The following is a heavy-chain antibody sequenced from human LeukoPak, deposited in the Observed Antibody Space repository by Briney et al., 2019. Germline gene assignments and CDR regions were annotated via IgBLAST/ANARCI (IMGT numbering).Heavy chain of an antibody. CDR1: GGTFSSYA. J-gene: IGHJ4*02. CDR3: ARVDEDGFDY. V-gene: IGHV1-18*01. CDR2: ISTYNGNT. Sequence: ASVKVSCKASGGTFSSYAISWVRRAPGQGLEWMGWISTYNGNTNYAQKLQGRVTMTTDTSTSTAYMELRSLRSDDTAVYYCARVDEDGFDYWGQGTLVTVSS.